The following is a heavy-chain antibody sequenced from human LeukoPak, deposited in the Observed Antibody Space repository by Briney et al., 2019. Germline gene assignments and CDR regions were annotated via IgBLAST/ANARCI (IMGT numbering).Heavy chain of an antibody. CDR3: ARDSYDSSGYYMGVFDY. V-gene: IGHV3-23*01. Sequence: PGGSLRLSCAASGFTFINYAVTWVRQAPGKGLEWVSVISGSGGSTYYADSVKGRFTISRDNAKNSLYLQMNSLRAEDTAVYYCARDSYDSSGYYMGVFDYWGQGTLVTVSS. J-gene: IGHJ4*02. CDR2: ISGSGGST. CDR1: GFTFINYA. D-gene: IGHD3-22*01.